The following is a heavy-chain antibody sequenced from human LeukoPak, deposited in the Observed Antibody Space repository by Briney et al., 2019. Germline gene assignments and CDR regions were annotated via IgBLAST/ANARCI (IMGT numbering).Heavy chain of an antibody. CDR2: ISAYNGNT. V-gene: IGHV1-18*01. J-gene: IGHJ4*02. CDR3: ARGYSSSWPHYYFDY. D-gene: IGHD6-13*01. Sequence: ASVKVSCKASGYDFSTFGISWVRQAPGEGLEWMGWISAYNGNTNYAQKLQGRVTMTTDTSTSTAYMELRSLRSDDTAVYYCARGYSSSWPHYYFDYWGQGTLVTVSS. CDR1: GYDFSTFG.